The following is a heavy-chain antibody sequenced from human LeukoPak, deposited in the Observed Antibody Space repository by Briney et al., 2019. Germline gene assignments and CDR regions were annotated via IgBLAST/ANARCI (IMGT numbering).Heavy chain of an antibody. Sequence: ASVKVSCKASGYIFTAYYLHWVRQAPGPGPEWMGWIKADSGDTNYARKFQGRVTMTRDTSITTVYMELSSLTSDDTAVYYCTRIGDGYPYWGQGSLVTVSS. CDR3: TRIGDGYPY. CDR2: IKADSGDT. D-gene: IGHD5-24*01. V-gene: IGHV1-2*02. J-gene: IGHJ4*02. CDR1: GYIFTAYY.